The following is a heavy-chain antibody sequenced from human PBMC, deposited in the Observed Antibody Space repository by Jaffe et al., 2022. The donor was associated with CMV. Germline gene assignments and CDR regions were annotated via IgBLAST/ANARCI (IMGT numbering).Heavy chain of an antibody. J-gene: IGHJ6*03. V-gene: IGHV4-39*01. CDR3: ARITIQPYTQSGYDSYYYYMDV. D-gene: IGHD5-12*01. CDR1: GGSISSSSYY. CDR2: IYYSGST. Sequence: QLQLQESGPGLVKPSETLSLTCTVSGGSISSSSYYWGWIRQPPGKGLEWIGSIYYSGSTYYNPSLKSRVTISVDTSKNQFSLKLSSVTAADTAVYYCARITIQPYTQSGYDSYYYYMDVWGKGTTVTVSS.